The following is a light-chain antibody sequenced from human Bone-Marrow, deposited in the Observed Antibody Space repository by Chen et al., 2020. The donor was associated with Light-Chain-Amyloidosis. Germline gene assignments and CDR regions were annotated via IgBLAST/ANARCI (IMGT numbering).Light chain of an antibody. CDR3: QQYNSSLT. J-gene: IGKJ4*01. V-gene: IGKV1-5*01. Sequence: QMTQSPSTLSASVGDRVTITCRASQSISSWLAWYQQKPGKAPKLLIYDASSLESGVPSRFSGSGSGTEFTLTISSLQPDDFATYYCQQYNSSLTFGGGTKVEIK. CDR1: QSISSW. CDR2: DAS.